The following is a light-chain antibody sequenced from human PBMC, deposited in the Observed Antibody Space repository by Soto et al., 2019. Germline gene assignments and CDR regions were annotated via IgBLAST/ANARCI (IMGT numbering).Light chain of an antibody. V-gene: IGKV3-20*01. CDR3: QKYGTSAS. CDR1: QSLSSSY. J-gene: IGKJ2*01. CDR2: GAS. Sequence: EIVLTQSPGTLSLSPGESATLSCKASQSLSSSYVAWYQQKPGQAPRLLIYGASSRSSGIPDRFTGSGAGTDFTLTISRLELEDFVVYYCQKYGTSASFGQGTKLEIK.